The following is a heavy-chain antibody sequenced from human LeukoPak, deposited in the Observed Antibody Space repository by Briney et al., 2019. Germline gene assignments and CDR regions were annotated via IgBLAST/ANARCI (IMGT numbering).Heavy chain of an antibody. CDR2: IYTSGRT. CDR1: GGSISSYY. CDR3: ARLHSSSSPFDY. D-gene: IGHD6-6*01. V-gene: IGHV4-4*09. Sequence: SETLSLTCTVSGGSISSYYWSWIGQPPGKGLEWIGYIYTSGRTNYNPSLKSRVTISVDTSKNQFSLKLSSVTAADTAVYYCARLHSSSSPFDYWGQGTLVTVSS. J-gene: IGHJ4*02.